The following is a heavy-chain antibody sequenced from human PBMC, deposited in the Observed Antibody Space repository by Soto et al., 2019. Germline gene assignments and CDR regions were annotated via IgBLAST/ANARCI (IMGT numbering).Heavy chain of an antibody. D-gene: IGHD3-22*01. CDR2: INAGNGNT. V-gene: IGHV1-3*01. CDR1: GYTFPSYA. Sequence: ASVKVSCKASGYTFPSYAMHWVRQAPGQRLEWMGWINAGNGNTQYSQKFQGRVTITRDTSESTAYMELSSLRSEDTAVYYCARVLPYDSSGYDLDYWGQGTLVTVSS. J-gene: IGHJ4*02. CDR3: ARVLPYDSSGYDLDY.